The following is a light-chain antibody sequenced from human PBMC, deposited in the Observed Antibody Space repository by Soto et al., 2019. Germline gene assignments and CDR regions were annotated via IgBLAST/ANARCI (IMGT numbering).Light chain of an antibody. CDR1: SSDVGAFNY. CDR3: SSYTTRNTEA. Sequence: QSVLAQPASVSGSPGQSITISCIGTSSDVGAFNYVSWYQHHPGKAPKLTIYDVTDRPSGVSNRFSASKSGNTASLTISGLQAEDEADYYCSSYTTRNTEAFGTGTKVTVL. V-gene: IGLV2-14*03. J-gene: IGLJ1*01. CDR2: DVT.